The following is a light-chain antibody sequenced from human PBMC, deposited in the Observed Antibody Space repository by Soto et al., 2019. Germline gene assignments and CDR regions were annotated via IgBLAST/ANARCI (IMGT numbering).Light chain of an antibody. CDR1: QSVSNN. V-gene: IGKV3-15*01. CDR3: QQYSNWPRT. CDR2: GAS. J-gene: IGKJ1*01. Sequence: EIVMTQSPATLSVSPGARATLSCRASQSVSNNLAWYQQKPGQAPRLLIYGASTRATGIPARFSGSGSGTEFTLTISSLQSEDFAVYYCQQYSNWPRTFGQGTKVEI.